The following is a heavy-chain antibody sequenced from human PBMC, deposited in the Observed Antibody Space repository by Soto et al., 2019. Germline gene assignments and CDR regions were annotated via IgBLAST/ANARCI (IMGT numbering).Heavy chain of an antibody. D-gene: IGHD2-15*01. CDR1: GDSVSSNGAC. Sequence: PSQTLSLTCVISGDSVSSNGACWNWIRQSPSRGLQWLGRIYYRSKWFHDYAASVESRMAINPDTSRNQVSLQLNSVTPEDTAVYYCARSEEDSDDYYYGMDVWGQGTTVTVSS. CDR2: IYYRSKWFH. V-gene: IGHV6-1*01. J-gene: IGHJ6*02. CDR3: ARSEEDSDDYYYGMDV.